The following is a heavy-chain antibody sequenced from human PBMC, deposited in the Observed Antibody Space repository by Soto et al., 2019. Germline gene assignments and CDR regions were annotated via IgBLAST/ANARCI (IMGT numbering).Heavy chain of an antibody. CDR3: APHVSCAGGSCQYDAFAI. Sequence: EVRVLESGGDLVQPGGSLRLSCEGSGFTFRGHAMTWIRQAPGKGPEWVSTITADGGAYYADSVKGRFAMSRDASERTLYLQMNSAGVEDTAAYYCAPHVSCAGGSCQYDAFAIRGQGTVVTVSS. V-gene: IGHV3-23*01. D-gene: IGHD2-15*01. J-gene: IGHJ3*02. CDR2: ITADGGA. CDR1: GFTFRGHA.